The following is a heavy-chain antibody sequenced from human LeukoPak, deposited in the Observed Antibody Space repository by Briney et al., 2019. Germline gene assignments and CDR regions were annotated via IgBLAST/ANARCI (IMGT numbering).Heavy chain of an antibody. D-gene: IGHD3-3*01. J-gene: IGHJ5*02. CDR1: GFSLSTSGVG. V-gene: IGHV2-5*02. CDR3: AHLTYYDSWSAQGGWFDP. CDR2: IYWDDDK. Sequence: SGSTLVNPTQTLTLTCTFSGFSLSTSGVGVGWIRQPPGKALEWLALIYWDDDKRYSPSLKSRLTITKDTSKNQVVLTMTNMGPVDTAAYYCAHLTYYDSWSAQGGWFDPWGQGTLVTVSS.